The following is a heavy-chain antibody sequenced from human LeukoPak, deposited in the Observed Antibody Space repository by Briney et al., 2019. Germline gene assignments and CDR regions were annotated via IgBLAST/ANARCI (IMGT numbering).Heavy chain of an antibody. J-gene: IGHJ4*02. D-gene: IGHD3-22*01. CDR1: GFTFSSYS. CDR3: ARELVGGTYYYDSSGYGIDY. CDR2: ISSSSSYI. Sequence: PGGSLRLSCAASGFTFSSYSMNWVRQAPGKGLEWVSSISSSSSYIYYADSVKGRFTISRDNAKNSLYLQMNSLRAEDTAVYYCARELVGGTYYYDSSGYGIDYWGQGTLVTVSS. V-gene: IGHV3-21*01.